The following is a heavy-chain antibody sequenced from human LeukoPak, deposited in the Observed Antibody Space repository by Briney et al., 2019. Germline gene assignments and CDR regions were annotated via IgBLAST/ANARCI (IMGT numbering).Heavy chain of an antibody. CDR3: ARVDEPNDAFDI. CDR1: GGSISSYY. J-gene: IGHJ3*02. CDR2: IYYSGST. V-gene: IGHV4-59*12. Sequence: PSETLSLTCTVSGGSISSYYWSWIRQPPGKGLEWIGYIYYSGSTNYNPSLKSRVTMSVDTSKNQFSLKLSSVTAADTAVYYCARVDEPNDAFDIWGQGTMVTVSS.